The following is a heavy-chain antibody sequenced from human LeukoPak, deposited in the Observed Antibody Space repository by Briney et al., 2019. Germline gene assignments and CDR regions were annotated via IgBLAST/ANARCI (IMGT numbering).Heavy chain of an antibody. J-gene: IGHJ4*02. CDR3: ARGPVYYDSSGYSTEFDY. CDR1: GYTFTSYD. D-gene: IGHD3-22*01. CDR2: MNPNSGNT. V-gene: IGHV1-8*01. Sequence: ASVKVSCKASGYTFTSYDINWVRQATGQGLEWMGWMNPNSGNTGYAQKFQGRVTMTRNTSISTAYMELSSLRSEDTAVYYCARGPVYYDSSGYSTEFDYWGQGTLVTVSS.